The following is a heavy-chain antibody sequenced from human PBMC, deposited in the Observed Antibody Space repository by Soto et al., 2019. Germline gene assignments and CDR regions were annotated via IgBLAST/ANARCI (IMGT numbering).Heavy chain of an antibody. CDR2: ISSSSSYI. CDR1: GFTFSSYS. V-gene: IGHV3-21*01. CDR3: ARGLYGSGSYWFDP. J-gene: IGHJ5*02. D-gene: IGHD3-10*01. Sequence: PGGSLRLSCAASGFTFSSYSMNWVRQAPGKGLEWVSSISSSSSYIYYADSVKGRFTISRDNAKNSLYLQMNSLRAEDTAVYYCARGLYGSGSYWFDPWGQGTLVTVSS.